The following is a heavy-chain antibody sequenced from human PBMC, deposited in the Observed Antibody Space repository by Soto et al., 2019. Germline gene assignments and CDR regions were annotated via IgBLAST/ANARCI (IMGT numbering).Heavy chain of an antibody. V-gene: IGHV1-69*12. CDR3: ARDIVAGIYGMDV. J-gene: IGHJ6*02. Sequence: QVQLVQSGAEVKKPGSSVKVSCKASGGTFSSYAISWVRQAPGQGLEWMGGIIHIFGTANYAQKFQGRVTITADESTSTAYMERASLRSEDTAVYYCARDIVAGIYGMDVWGQGTTVTVSS. CDR2: IIHIFGTA. D-gene: IGHD5-12*01. CDR1: GGTFSSYA.